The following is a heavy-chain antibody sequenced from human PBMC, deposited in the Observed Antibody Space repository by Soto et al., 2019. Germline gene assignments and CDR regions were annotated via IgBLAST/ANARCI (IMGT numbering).Heavy chain of an antibody. CDR2: IYWDDDK. J-gene: IGHJ4*02. V-gene: IGHV2-5*02. CDR3: AHRSLPAACFDY. Sequence: SGPTLVNPTQTLTLTCTFSGFSLSTSEVGVGWLRQPPGKALEWLALIYWDDDKRYRPSLENRLTITKDTSKNQVVLTMTNMDPVDTATYYCAHRSLPAACFDYWGQGTLVTVSS. CDR1: GFSLSTSEVG. D-gene: IGHD2-2*01.